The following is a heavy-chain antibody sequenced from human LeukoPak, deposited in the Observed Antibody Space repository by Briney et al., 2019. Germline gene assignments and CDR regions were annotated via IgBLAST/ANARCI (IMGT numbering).Heavy chain of an antibody. Sequence: PGGSLRLSCAASGFTVTTLAMTWVRQAPGKGLEWVSVIGESDGRTYYADSVKGRFTISRDEFKNTLYLQMNSLRAEDTAVYYCAKGPTDSCWEKLHDWGQGTLVTVSS. CDR2: IGESDGRT. CDR1: GFTVTTLA. D-gene: IGHD1-26*01. CDR3: AKGPTDSCWEKLHD. V-gene: IGHV3-23*01. J-gene: IGHJ4*02.